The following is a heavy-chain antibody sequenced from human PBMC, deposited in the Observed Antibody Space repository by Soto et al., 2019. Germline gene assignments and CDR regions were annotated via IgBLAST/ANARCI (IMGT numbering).Heavy chain of an antibody. Sequence: QVQLVESGGGVVQPGRSLRLSCAASGFTFSSYGMHWVRQAPGKGLEWVAVISYDGSNKYYADSVKGRFTISRDNSKNTLYLQMNSLRAEDTAVYYCVSSWLYSYYGMDVWGQGTTVTVSS. V-gene: IGHV3-30*03. D-gene: IGHD6-13*01. J-gene: IGHJ6*02. CDR2: ISYDGSNK. CDR1: GFTFSSYG. CDR3: VSSWLYSYYGMDV.